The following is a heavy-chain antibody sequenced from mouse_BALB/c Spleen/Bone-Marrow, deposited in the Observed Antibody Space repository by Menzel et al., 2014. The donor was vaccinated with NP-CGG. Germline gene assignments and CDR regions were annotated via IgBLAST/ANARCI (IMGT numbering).Heavy chain of an antibody. CDR2: IGYSGST. J-gene: IGHJ3*01. CDR1: GYSITSDYA. CDR3: ARGGARATGWFAY. D-gene: IGHD3-1*01. V-gene: IGHV3-2*02. Sequence: EVKLVESGPGLVKPSQSLSLTCTVTGYSITSDYAWNWIRQFPGNKLEWMGYIGYSGSTSYNPSLKSRISITRDTSKNQFFLQLNSVTTEDTATYYCARGGARATGWFAYWGQGTLVTVSA.